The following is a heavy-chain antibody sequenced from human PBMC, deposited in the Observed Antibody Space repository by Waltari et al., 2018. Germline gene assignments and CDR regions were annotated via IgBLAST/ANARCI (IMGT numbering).Heavy chain of an antibody. Sequence: QVQLQQWGAGLLKPSETLSLTCAFYGGSFSGYYWSWIRQPPGKGLEWIGEINHRGSTNDNPSLKSRVTIAVDTSKNQFSLKLSSVTAADTAVYYCARVKYTRVRGMGYFQHWGQGTLVTVSS. V-gene: IGHV4-34*01. CDR1: GGSFSGYY. CDR2: INHRGST. CDR3: ARVKYTRVRGMGYFQH. J-gene: IGHJ1*01. D-gene: IGHD3-10*01.